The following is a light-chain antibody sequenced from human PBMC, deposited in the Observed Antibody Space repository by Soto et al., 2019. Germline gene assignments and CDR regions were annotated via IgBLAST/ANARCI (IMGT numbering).Light chain of an antibody. CDR1: GSDVGAYNL. CDR2: EVN. V-gene: IGLV2-23*02. Sequence: QSVLTQPASVSGSPGQSITISCAGTGSDVGAYNLVSWYQQHPGKAPKLIISEVNTRPSGISNRFSGSKSGDTASLTISGLQAEDEADYFCCSYAGTVAYVFGTGTKVTV. J-gene: IGLJ1*01. CDR3: CSYAGTVAYV.